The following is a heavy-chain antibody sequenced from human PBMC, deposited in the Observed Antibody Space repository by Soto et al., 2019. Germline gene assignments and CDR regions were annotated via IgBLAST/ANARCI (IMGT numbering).Heavy chain of an antibody. J-gene: IGHJ5*02. D-gene: IGHD1-7*01. CDR1: GYTFTSYA. CDR2: INAGNGNT. Sequence: QVQLVQSGAEVKKPGASVKVSCKASGYTFTSYAMHWVRQAPGQRLEWMGWINAGNGNTKYSQKFQGRVTITRDTSARTAYMELSSLRSEDTAVYYCARDPEGLELRIWFWFDPWGQGTLVNVSS. CDR3: ARDPEGLELRIWFWFDP. V-gene: IGHV1-3*01.